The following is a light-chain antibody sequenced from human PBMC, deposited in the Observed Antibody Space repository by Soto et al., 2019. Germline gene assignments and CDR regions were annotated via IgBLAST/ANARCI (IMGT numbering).Light chain of an antibody. Sequence: EIVLTQSPGTLSLSPGERATLSCRASQSVGNNYLAWYQQKPGQAPRFLIYDASSRATGIPDRFIGSGSGIDFTLTISRLEPEDFAVYYCEQYGSTPLTFGGGTKVEIK. V-gene: IGKV3-20*01. J-gene: IGKJ4*01. CDR1: QSVGNNY. CDR2: DAS. CDR3: EQYGSTPLT.